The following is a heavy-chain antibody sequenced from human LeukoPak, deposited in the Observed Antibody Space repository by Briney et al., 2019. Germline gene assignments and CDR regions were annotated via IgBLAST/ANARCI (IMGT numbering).Heavy chain of an antibody. CDR3: ARVVIGDHDAFDI. D-gene: IGHD2-21*01. CDR1: GYTFTDYY. J-gene: IGHJ3*02. Sequence: ASVKVSCKASGYTFTDYYMHWVRQAPGQGLEWMGWVNPNNGDVKYAQRFQGRVTMTRDTSISTAYMELSRLKSDDTAVFYCARVVIGDHDAFDIWGQGTMVTVST. CDR2: VNPNNGDV. V-gene: IGHV1-2*02.